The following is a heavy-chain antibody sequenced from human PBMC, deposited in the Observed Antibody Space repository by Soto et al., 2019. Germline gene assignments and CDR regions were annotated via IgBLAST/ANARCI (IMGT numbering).Heavy chain of an antibody. V-gene: IGHV3-23*01. CDR1: GFTFSSSA. Sequence: EVQLLESGGGLVQPGGSLRLSCAASGFTFSSSAMSWVRQAPGKGLEWVSTISASGSSTYYADSVKGRFTISRDISKNTLYLQMNSLRAEDTAVYYCAKRNPAAGSGFDIWGQGTMVTVSS. CDR3: AKRNPAAGSGFDI. CDR2: ISASGSST. J-gene: IGHJ3*02. D-gene: IGHD6-13*01.